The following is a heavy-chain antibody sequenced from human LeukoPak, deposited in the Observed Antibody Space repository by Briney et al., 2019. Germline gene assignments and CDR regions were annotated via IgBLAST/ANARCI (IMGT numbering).Heavy chain of an antibody. J-gene: IGHJ5*02. V-gene: IGHV3-20*04. D-gene: IGHD3-10*01. CDR3: ARNLPERSRLITMIRGVRSWFDP. CDR2: IIWNGDST. Sequence: GGFRRLSCAASGFTFDAYAMSWFRQAPGKGLEWVSAIIWNGDSTGYADSVKGRFPISRANAKNSLNLQMNSLRAEDTAVYYCARNLPERSRLITMIRGVRSWFDPWGQGTLVTVSS. CDR1: GFTFDAYA.